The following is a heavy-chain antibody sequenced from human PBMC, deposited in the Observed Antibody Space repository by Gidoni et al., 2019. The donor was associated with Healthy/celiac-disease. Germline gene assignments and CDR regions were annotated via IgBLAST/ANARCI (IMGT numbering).Heavy chain of an antibody. CDR2: ISGSGGST. J-gene: IGHJ4*02. CDR1: GFPFSSYA. CDR3: AKPYCSGGSCSDRGY. D-gene: IGHD2-15*01. V-gene: IGHV3-23*01. Sequence: EVQLLESGGGFVQPGGSLGLSCAASGFPFSSYAMSLVRQAPGKGLVWVSAISGSGGSTYYADSVKGRFTISRDNSKNTLYLQMNSLRAEDTAVYYCAKPYCSGGSCSDRGYWGQGTLVTVSS.